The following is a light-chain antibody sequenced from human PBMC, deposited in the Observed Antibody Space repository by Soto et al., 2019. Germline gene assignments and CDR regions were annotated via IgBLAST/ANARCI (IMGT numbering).Light chain of an antibody. J-gene: IGKJ2*01. CDR1: QGISSA. Sequence: AIQLTQSPSSLSASVGDRVTITCRASQGISSALAWYQQKPGKAPKLLIYDASSLESGVPSKFSSSGSGTDFTLTISRMQPEDFANYYCQQFNNYPYTFGQGTKLEIK. CDR3: QQFNNYPYT. V-gene: IGKV1D-13*01. CDR2: DAS.